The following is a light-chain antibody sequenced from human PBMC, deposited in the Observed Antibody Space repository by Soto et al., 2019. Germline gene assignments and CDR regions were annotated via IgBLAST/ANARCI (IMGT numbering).Light chain of an antibody. J-gene: IGKJ4*01. CDR2: DAS. CDR1: QRVSSY. Sequence: IVLTQSPATLPLSPGERATLSCRASQRVSSYLAWYQQKPGLAPRLLIYDASNRATGIPARFSGSGSGTDFTLTISSLEPEDFAVYYCQQRSNWPLTFGGGTKVDIK. CDR3: QQRSNWPLT. V-gene: IGKV3-11*01.